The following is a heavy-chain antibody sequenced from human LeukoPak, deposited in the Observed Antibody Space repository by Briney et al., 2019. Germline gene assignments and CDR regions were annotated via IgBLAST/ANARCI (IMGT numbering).Heavy chain of an antibody. D-gene: IGHD3-16*01. J-gene: IGHJ6*02. CDR3: ATSWGPDTSAFRWGRDGMDV. Sequence: GGSLRLSCAVSGLAFNNYAMSWVRQAPGKGLEWVSAISKSGDHTYYAASAKGRFTIYRDNSKNTQYLQMNSLRAEDTAVYYCATSWGPDTSAFRWGRDGMDVWGQGTTVIVS. CDR1: GLAFNNYA. V-gene: IGHV3-23*01. CDR2: ISKSGDHT.